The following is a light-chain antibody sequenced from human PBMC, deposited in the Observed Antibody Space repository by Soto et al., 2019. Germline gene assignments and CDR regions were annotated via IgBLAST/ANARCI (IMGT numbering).Light chain of an antibody. CDR2: DVI. CDR3: SSLTSSNTLV. V-gene: IGLV2-14*03. J-gene: IGLJ2*01. Sequence: QSALTQPASVSGSPGQSIRISCSGTSSDVGGYNYVSWYQHHPGKAPKLIIYDVINRPSGVSNRFSGSKSGNTASLTISGLEAEDEADYYCSSLTSSNTLVFGGGTKLTVL. CDR1: SSDVGGYNY.